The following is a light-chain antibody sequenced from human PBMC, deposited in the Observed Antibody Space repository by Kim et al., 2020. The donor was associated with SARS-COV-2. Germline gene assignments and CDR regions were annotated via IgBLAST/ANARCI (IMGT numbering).Light chain of an antibody. J-gene: IGKJ5*01. CDR3: QQYNYGAPVT. CDR1: QSVSSN. V-gene: IGKV3-15*01. Sequence: EIVMTQSPDTLSLSPGERATLSCRASQSVSSNFSWYDQQPRQAPRLLIFGASTSATGIPARISGSGSGTEFTLIISSLQSEEFAVYYCQQYNYGAPVTFGQGTRRGIK. CDR2: GAS.